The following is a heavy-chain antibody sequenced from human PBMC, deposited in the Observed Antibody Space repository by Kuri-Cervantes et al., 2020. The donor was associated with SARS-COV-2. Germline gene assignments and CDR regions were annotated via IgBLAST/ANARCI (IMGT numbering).Heavy chain of an antibody. CDR2: IDPSDSYT. J-gene: IGHJ6*02. Sequence: GGSLRFSCEGSGYSFTSYWISWVRQMPGKGLEWMGRIDPSDSYTNYSPSFQGHVTISADKSISTAYLQWSSLKASDTAMYYCARDMTYYYYGMDVWGQGTTVTVSS. CDR3: ARDMTYYYYGMDV. V-gene: IGHV5-10-1*01. CDR1: GYSFTSYW.